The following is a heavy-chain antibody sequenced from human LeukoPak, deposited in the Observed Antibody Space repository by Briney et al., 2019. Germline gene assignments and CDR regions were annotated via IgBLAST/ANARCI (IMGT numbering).Heavy chain of an antibody. CDR2: IKQDGSEK. D-gene: IGHD5-18*01. J-gene: IGHJ4*02. Sequence: GESLRLSCAAAGFTFGRYLISWVRQAPGKGLEWVANIKQDGSEKYYVDSVKGRFTISRDNAKNSLYLQMNSLRAEDTAVYYCARDLSRIHLWSNPYFDYWGQGTLVTVSS. V-gene: IGHV3-7*01. CDR3: ARDLSRIHLWSNPYFDY. CDR1: GFTFGRYL.